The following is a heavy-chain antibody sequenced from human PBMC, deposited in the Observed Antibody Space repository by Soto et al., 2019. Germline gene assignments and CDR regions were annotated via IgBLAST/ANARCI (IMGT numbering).Heavy chain of an antibody. Sequence: QPGGSLRLSCAASGFTFSPYWMHWVRQAPGEGLVWVSHINHDGSSTVYAESVKGRFMISRDNVRNTVHLQMNSLTAEDTAVYYCARELCLGGGCYSRGWFDSWGQGTLVTVSS. D-gene: IGHD2-15*01. CDR1: GFTFSPYW. J-gene: IGHJ5*01. V-gene: IGHV3-74*01. CDR2: INHDGSST. CDR3: ARELCLGGGCYSRGWFDS.